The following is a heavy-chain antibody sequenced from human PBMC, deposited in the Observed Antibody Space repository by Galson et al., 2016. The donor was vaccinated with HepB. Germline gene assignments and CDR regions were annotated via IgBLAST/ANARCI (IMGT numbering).Heavy chain of an antibody. V-gene: IGHV3-23*01. CDR2: IRGSGGRI. J-gene: IGHJ4*02. CDR3: TKGGDNYFDY. D-gene: IGHD5-18*01. CDR1: GFTFGTYV. Sequence: SLRLSCAASGFTFGTYVMTWVRQAPGKGLEWVSSIRGSGGRISYADSVKGRFTVSRDNSKNTLYLQMNSLRAEDTAVYYCTKGGDNYFDYWGQGTLVTVSS.